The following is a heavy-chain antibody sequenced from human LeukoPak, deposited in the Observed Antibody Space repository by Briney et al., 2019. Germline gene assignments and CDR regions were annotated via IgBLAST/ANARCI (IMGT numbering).Heavy chain of an antibody. CDR2: ISGTGDSP. Sequence: GGSLRLSCAASGFTFSSYAMSWVCQAPGRGLEWVTVISGTGDSPYYADSVKGRFTISRDNSKNTLYLQMNSLRAEDTAVYYCASSPIAAAGHLWPFSFDYWGQGTLVTVSS. V-gene: IGHV3-23*01. J-gene: IGHJ4*02. CDR3: ASSPIAAAGHLWPFSFDY. D-gene: IGHD6-13*01. CDR1: GFTFSSYA.